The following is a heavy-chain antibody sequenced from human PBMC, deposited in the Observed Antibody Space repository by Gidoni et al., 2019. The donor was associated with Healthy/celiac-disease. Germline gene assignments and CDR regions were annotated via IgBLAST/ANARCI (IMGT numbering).Heavy chain of an antibody. CDR2: IIPILGIA. CDR1: GGTFSSYP. V-gene: IGHV1-69*04. Sequence: QVQLVQSGAEVKKPGSSVKVSCKASGGTFSSYPISWVRQAPGQGLEWMGRIIPILGIANYAQKFQGRVTITADKSTSTAYMELSSLRSEDTAVYYCARESSDYGSGSYPFDYWGQGTLVTVSS. CDR3: ARESSDYGSGSYPFDY. J-gene: IGHJ4*02. D-gene: IGHD3-10*01.